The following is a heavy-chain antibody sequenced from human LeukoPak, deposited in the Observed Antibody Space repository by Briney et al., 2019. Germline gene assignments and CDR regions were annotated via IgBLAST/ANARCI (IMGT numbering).Heavy chain of an antibody. J-gene: IGHJ5*02. CDR1: GYSFTSNW. V-gene: IGHV5-10-1*01. CDR3: ASRATATPYNWFDP. CDR2: IAPSDSYT. Sequence: GESLKISCKGSGYSFTSNWITWVRQMPGKGLEWMGRIAPSDSYTNYSPSFQGHVAISADKSTSTAYLQWSSLKASDTAMYYCASRATATPYNWFDPWGQGTLVTVSS. D-gene: IGHD4-17*01.